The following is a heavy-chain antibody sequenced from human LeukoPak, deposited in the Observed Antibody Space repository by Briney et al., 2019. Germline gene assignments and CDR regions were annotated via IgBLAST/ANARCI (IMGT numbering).Heavy chain of an antibody. CDR2: IYYSGST. Sequence: PSETLSLTCTVSGGSISSSRYYWGWIRQPPGKGLEWIGSIYYSGSTYYNPSLKSRVTISVDTSKNQFSLKLSSVTAADTAVYYCARQEQLVYFDYWGQGTLVTVSS. D-gene: IGHD6-6*01. J-gene: IGHJ4*02. V-gene: IGHV4-39*01. CDR3: ARQEQLVYFDY. CDR1: GGSISSSRYY.